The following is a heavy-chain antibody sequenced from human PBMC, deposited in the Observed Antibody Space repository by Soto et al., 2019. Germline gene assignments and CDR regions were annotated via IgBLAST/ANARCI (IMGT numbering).Heavy chain of an antibody. CDR3: ARDFEARXXXXNSRGDY. J-gene: IGHJ4*02. CDR1: GFTFSYYN. V-gene: IGHV3-30-3*01. D-gene: IGHD2-21*02. Sequence: QVQLVESGGGGVQPGRSLKLSCAASGFTFSYYNMHWVRQAPGMGLEWVAVISYDGTIKYYADSVKGRFTISRDNSKNTLYLQMNSLRVEDTAVYYCARDFEARXXXXNSRGDYWGRGTLVTVSS. CDR2: ISYDGTIK.